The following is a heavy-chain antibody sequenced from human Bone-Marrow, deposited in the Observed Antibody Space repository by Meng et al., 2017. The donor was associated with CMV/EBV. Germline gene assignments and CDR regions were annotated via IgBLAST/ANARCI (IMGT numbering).Heavy chain of an antibody. Sequence: ASVKVSCKASGYTFTGSYMHWVRQAPGQGLEWMGWINPDSGGRNFAKKFQGRVTMTRDTSISTTYMELTRLRSEDTAVYYCARVNWNDLTKGYYWGQGTLVTVSS. CDR2: INPDSGGR. CDR1: GYTFTGSY. D-gene: IGHD1-20*01. V-gene: IGHV1-2*02. CDR3: ARVNWNDLTKGYY. J-gene: IGHJ4*02.